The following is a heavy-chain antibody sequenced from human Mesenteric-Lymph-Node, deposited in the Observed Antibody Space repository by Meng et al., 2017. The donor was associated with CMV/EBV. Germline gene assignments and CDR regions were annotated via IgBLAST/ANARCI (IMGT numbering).Heavy chain of an antibody. J-gene: IGHJ6*02. D-gene: IGHD2-2*03. Sequence: GESLKISCAASAFNFRTYAMHWVRQAPGKGLEWVANIKQDGSEKYYVDSVKGRFTISRDNAKNLLYLQMNSLRAEDTAVYYCARSPPGNCINSSCYRLVYYGMDVWGQGTLVTVSS. CDR2: IKQDGSEK. CDR1: AFNFRTYA. V-gene: IGHV3-7*01. CDR3: ARSPPGNCINSSCYRLVYYGMDV.